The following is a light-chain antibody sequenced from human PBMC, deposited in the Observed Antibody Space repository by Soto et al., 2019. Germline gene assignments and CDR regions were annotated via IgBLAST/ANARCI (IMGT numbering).Light chain of an antibody. CDR2: GAS. Sequence: ETVLTQSPGTLSLSPGERATLSCRASQRVTSNYLARYQQKPGQAPRLLIYGASNRATGIPDRFSGSGSGTDFTLTISRLEPEDFAVYYCQQYGSSGTFGQGTKVDNK. J-gene: IGKJ1*01. CDR3: QQYGSSGT. V-gene: IGKV3-20*01. CDR1: QRVTSNY.